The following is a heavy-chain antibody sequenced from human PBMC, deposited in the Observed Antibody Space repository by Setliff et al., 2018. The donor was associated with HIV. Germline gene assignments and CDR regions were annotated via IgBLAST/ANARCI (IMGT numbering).Heavy chain of an antibody. V-gene: IGHV4-61*02. CDR3: ARAPMVPRSEAFDI. Sequence: SETLSLTCTVSGGSINSGAYLWAWIRQPAGKGLEWIGRIFRAGNATYNPSLKSRAILSVDTSQNQFSLQLKHVTAADTAVYYCARAPMVPRSEAFDIWGQGTMVTVSS. CDR1: GGSINSGAYL. CDR2: IFRAGNA. D-gene: IGHD3-10*01. J-gene: IGHJ3*02.